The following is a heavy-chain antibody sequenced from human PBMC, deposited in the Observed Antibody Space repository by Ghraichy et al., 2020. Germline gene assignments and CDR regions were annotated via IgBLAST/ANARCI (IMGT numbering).Heavy chain of an antibody. CDR1: GLTFSTYA. CDR3: VTFLTNDHFYYYMDV. D-gene: IGHD3-9*01. CDR2: ISFDGSNT. V-gene: IGHV3-30-3*01. Sequence: GESLNISCAAPGLTFSTYAMHWVRQAPGKGLEWLAVISFDGSNTYYADSEKGRFTISRDNSRSTLYLQMDSLRPEDTAVYYCVTFLTNDHFYYYMDVWGKGTTVTVSS. J-gene: IGHJ6*03.